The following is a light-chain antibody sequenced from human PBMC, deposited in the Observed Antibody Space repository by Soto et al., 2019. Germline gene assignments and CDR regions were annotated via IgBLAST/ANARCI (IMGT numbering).Light chain of an antibody. CDR1: QSVNSY. Sequence: EIVLTQSPATLSLSPGERATLSCRASQSVNSYLAWYQQKPGQAPRLLIYDASNRATGIPARFSGSGSGTDFTLTISSLEPEDFAVYYCQQGSNWPLTFGGGTKVAIK. J-gene: IGKJ4*01. CDR3: QQGSNWPLT. V-gene: IGKV3-11*01. CDR2: DAS.